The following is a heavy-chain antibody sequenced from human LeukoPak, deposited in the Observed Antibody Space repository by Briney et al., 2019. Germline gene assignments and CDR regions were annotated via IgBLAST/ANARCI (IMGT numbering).Heavy chain of an antibody. CDR2: ISGSGGST. CDR3: AKSSYYDSSGYYREYYFDY. Sequence: GGSLRLSCAASGFTFNNYGMSWVRQAPGKGLEWVSAISGSGGSTHYAGSVKGRFTISRDNSKNMLYLQMNSLRAEDTAVYYCAKSSYYDSSGYYREYYFDYWGQGTLVTVSS. D-gene: IGHD3-22*01. V-gene: IGHV3-23*01. J-gene: IGHJ4*02. CDR1: GFTFNNYG.